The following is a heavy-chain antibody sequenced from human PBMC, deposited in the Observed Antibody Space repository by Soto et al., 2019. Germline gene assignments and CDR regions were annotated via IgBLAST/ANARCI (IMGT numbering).Heavy chain of an antibody. V-gene: IGHV1-3*01. CDR3: ARNADYYDSSGYYLDAFDI. Sequence: ASVKVSCKASGYTFTSYAMHWVRQAPGQRLEWMGWINAGNGNTKYSQKFQGRVTITRDTSASTAYMELSSLRSEDTAVYYCARNADYYDSSGYYLDAFDIWGKGTMVTVS. J-gene: IGHJ3*02. D-gene: IGHD3-22*01. CDR2: INAGNGNT. CDR1: GYTFTSYA.